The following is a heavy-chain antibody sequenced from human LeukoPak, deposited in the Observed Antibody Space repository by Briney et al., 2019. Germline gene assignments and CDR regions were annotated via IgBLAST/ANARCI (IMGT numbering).Heavy chain of an antibody. Sequence: PGGSLRLSCAASGFTVSSNYMSWVRQAPGKGLEWVSVIYSGGSTNYAASVKGRFTISRDNSKNTLYLQMNSLRAEDTAVYYCARWLQSLAYFDHWGQGTLVTVSS. CDR1: GFTVSSNY. CDR3: ARWLQSLAYFDH. J-gene: IGHJ4*02. D-gene: IGHD5-24*01. V-gene: IGHV3-53*01. CDR2: IYSGGST.